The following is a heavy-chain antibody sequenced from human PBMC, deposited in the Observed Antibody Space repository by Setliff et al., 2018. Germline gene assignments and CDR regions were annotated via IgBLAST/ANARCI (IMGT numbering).Heavy chain of an antibody. V-gene: IGHV4-4*02. Sequence: GSLRLSCAASGLTFSNYWMSWVRQPPGKGLEWVGNIGHTGSINYNPSLKSRLTISRDTSKNQVSLKLNSVTATDTAVYYCARDLGHGGDSDYWGQGILVTVSS. CDR1: GLTFSNYW. D-gene: IGHD2-21*02. J-gene: IGHJ4*02. CDR2: IGHTGSI. CDR3: ARDLGHGGDSDY.